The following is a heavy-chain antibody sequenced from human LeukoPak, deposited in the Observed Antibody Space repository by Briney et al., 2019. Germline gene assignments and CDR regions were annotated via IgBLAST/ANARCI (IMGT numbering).Heavy chain of an antibody. CDR3: ARGSWHTIGKGYYFDY. J-gene: IGHJ4*02. V-gene: IGHV4-30-4*01. Sequence: SETLSLTCTVSGGSISSGDYYWSWIRQPPGKGLEWIGYIYYSGSTYYNPSLKSRVTISVDTSKNQFSLKLSSVTAADTAVYYCARGSWHTIGKGYYFDYWGLGTLVTVSS. CDR1: GGSISSGDYY. D-gene: IGHD2-8*01. CDR2: IYYSGST.